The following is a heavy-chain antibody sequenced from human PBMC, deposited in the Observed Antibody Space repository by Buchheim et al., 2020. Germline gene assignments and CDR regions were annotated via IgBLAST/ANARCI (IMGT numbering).Heavy chain of an antibody. CDR1: GYTFTSYY. D-gene: IGHD6-6*01. V-gene: IGHV1-46*01. CDR3: ARDWGIAARHYYYYGMDV. J-gene: IGHJ6*02. Sequence: QVQLVQSGAEVKKPGASVKVSCKASGYTFTSYYMHWVRQAPGQGLEWMGIINPSGGSTSYAQKFQGRVTMTRDTSTSTVYMELRSLISEDTAVYYCARDWGIAARHYYYYGMDVWGQGTT. CDR2: INPSGGST.